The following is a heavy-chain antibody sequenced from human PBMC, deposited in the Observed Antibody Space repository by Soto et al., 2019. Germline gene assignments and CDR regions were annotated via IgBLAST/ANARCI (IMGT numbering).Heavy chain of an antibody. CDR1: GFTFSSYW. Sequence: GGSLRLSCAASGFTFSSYWMHWVRQAPGKGLVWVSRINSDGSSTSYADSVKGRFTISRDNAKNTLYLQMNSLRAEDTAVYYCARGDCSGGSCYSYYYYYMDVWGKGTTVTVSS. V-gene: IGHV3-74*01. D-gene: IGHD2-15*01. J-gene: IGHJ6*03. CDR2: INSDGSST. CDR3: ARGDCSGGSCYSYYYYYMDV.